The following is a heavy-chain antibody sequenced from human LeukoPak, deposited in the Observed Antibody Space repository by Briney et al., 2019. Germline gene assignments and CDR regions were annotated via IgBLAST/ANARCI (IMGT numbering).Heavy chain of an antibody. CDR2: ISSSSSYI. J-gene: IGHJ4*02. CDR3: ARGDSSGWYVPYYFDY. Sequence: GGSLRLSCAASGFTFNSYSMNWVRQAPGKGLEWVSSISSSSSYIYYADSVKGRFTISRDNAKNSLYLQMNSLRAEDTAVYYCARGDSSGWYVPYYFDYWGQGTLVTVSS. CDR1: GFTFNSYS. V-gene: IGHV3-21*01. D-gene: IGHD6-19*01.